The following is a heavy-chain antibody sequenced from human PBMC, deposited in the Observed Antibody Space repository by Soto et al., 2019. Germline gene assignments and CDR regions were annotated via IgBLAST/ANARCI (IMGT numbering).Heavy chain of an antibody. CDR2: INEDGSAK. Sequence: VQLVESGGGLVQPGGSLRLSCTASGLTFSSYWMTWVRQAPGKGLNWVANINEDGSAKYYVDSVKGRFTISRDNAENSLYLQMNSLRVEYTAVYYCASGGHVDYCGQGTLVTVSS. J-gene: IGHJ4*02. CDR3: ASGGHVDY. D-gene: IGHD3-16*01. V-gene: IGHV3-7*01. CDR1: GLTFSSYW.